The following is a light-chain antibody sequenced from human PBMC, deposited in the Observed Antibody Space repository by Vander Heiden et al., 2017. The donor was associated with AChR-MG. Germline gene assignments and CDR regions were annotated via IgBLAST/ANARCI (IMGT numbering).Light chain of an antibody. CDR1: SSNIGSNT. CDR3: ATWDDSLNGPV. J-gene: IGLJ3*02. Sequence: QSVVTQPPSVSGTPGQRVTIPCSGSSSNIGSNTVNWYQHLPGTAPKLLIYSNNQRPSGVPDRFSGSKSGTSASLAISGLQSEDETDYYCATWDDSLNGPVFGGGTKLTVL. CDR2: SNN. V-gene: IGLV1-44*01.